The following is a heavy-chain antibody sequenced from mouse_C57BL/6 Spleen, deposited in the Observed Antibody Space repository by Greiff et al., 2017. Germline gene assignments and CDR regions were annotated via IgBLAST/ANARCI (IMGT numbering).Heavy chain of an antibody. Sequence: VQLQQSGPELVKPGASVKIPCKASGYTFTDYNMDWVKQSHGKSLEWIGDINPNNGGTIYNQKFKGKATLTVDKSSSTAYMELRSLTSEDTAVYYCARRQLRPFYAMDYWGQGTSVTVSS. CDR2: INPNNGGT. CDR3: ARRQLRPFYAMDY. D-gene: IGHD3-2*02. CDR1: GYTFTDYN. V-gene: IGHV1-18*01. J-gene: IGHJ4*01.